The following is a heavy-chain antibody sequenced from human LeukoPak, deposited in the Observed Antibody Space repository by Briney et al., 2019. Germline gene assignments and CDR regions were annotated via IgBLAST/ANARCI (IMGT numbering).Heavy chain of an antibody. J-gene: IGHJ4*02. V-gene: IGHV3-30-3*01. CDR1: GFTFSSYA. Sequence: GRSLRLSCAASGFTFSSYAMHWVRRAPGKGLEWVAFISSDGSNKYYADSVKGRFTISRDNSKNTLYLQMNSLRHEDTAVYYCDPHDSASQFWGQGTLVTVSS. D-gene: IGHD6-6*01. CDR3: DPHDSASQF. CDR2: ISSDGSNK.